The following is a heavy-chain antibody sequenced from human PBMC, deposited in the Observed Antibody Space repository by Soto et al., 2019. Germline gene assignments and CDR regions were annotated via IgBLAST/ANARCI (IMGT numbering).Heavy chain of an antibody. D-gene: IGHD3-3*01. CDR3: AKSVNSHDFWSGYGGLDAFDI. J-gene: IGHJ3*02. CDR2: IIPIFGTA. CDR1: GGTFSSYA. V-gene: IGHV1-69*01. Sequence: QVQLVQSWAEVKKPGSSVKVSCKASGGTFSSYAISWVRQAPGQGLEWMGGIIPIFGTANYAQKFQGRVTITADDSTSAAYMEMSSLRSEDTAVYHCAKSVNSHDFWSGYGGLDAFDIWGQGTMVTVSS.